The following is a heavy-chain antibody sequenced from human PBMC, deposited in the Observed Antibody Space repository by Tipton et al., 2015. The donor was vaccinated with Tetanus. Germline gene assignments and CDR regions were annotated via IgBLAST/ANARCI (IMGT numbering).Heavy chain of an antibody. V-gene: IGHV4-39*01. CDR2: VYYGGTP. Sequence: TLSLTCTVSGASLSTTSYYWGWVRQPPGKGLECIGSVYYGGTPYYNPSLKSRVTISVDTSKNQFSLSLRSVTAADTAVYYCTTTAVGVPLDPWGQGTLVTVSS. CDR3: TTTAVGVPLDP. D-gene: IGHD6-13*01. J-gene: IGHJ5*02. CDR1: GASLSTTSYY.